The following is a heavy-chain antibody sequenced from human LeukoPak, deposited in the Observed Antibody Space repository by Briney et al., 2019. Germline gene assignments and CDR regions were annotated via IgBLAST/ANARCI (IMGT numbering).Heavy chain of an antibody. CDR2: IYYSGST. CDR3: ARRSGYYDFWSGYYPGGYFDY. V-gene: IGHV4-39*01. J-gene: IGHJ4*02. Sequence: SETLSLTCTVSGGSISSSSYYWGWIRQPPGKGLEWIGSIYYSGSTYYNPSLKSRVTISVDTSKNQFSLKLSSVTAADTAVYYCARRSGYYDFWSGYYPGGYFDYWGQGTLVTVSS. CDR1: GGSISSSSYY. D-gene: IGHD3-3*01.